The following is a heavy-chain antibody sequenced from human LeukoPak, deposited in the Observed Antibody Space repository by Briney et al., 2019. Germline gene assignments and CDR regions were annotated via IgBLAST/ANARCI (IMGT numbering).Heavy chain of an antibody. CDR2: INHSGST. Sequence: SETLSLTCAVYGGSFSGYYWSWIRQPPGKGLEWIGEINHSGSTNYNPSLKSRVTISVDTSKNQFSLKMSSVTAADTAVYYCARLYGSGSYYNVDYYYYYYMDVWGKGTTVTVSS. J-gene: IGHJ6*03. CDR3: ARLYGSGSYYNVDYYYYYYMDV. V-gene: IGHV4-34*01. CDR1: GGSFSGYY. D-gene: IGHD3-10*01.